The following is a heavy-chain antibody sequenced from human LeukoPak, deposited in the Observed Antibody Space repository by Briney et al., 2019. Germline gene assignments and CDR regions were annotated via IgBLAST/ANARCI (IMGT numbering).Heavy chain of an antibody. CDR3: AKGGLYYYDSSGYAEY. J-gene: IGHJ4*02. V-gene: IGHV1-2*02. CDR2: INPNIAVI. Sequence: GASVKVSCKASGYTFTGSYMHWVRQAPGQGLEWMGWINPNIAVINYAQKFQGRVTMTRDTSISTAYMDLNRLRSDDTAVYYCAKGGLYYYDSSGYAEYWGQGTQVTVSS. CDR1: GYTFTGSY. D-gene: IGHD3-22*01.